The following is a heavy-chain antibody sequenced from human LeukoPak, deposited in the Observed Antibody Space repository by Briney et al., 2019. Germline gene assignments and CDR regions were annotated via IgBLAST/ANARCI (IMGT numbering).Heavy chain of an antibody. CDR3: AKDGILTGYPYYFDY. CDR1: GGSISSYY. J-gene: IGHJ4*02. CDR2: IYYSGST. D-gene: IGHD3-9*01. V-gene: IGHV4-59*01. Sequence: SETLSLTCTVSGGSISSYYWSWIRQPPGKGLEWIGYIYYSGSTNYNPSLKSRVTISVDTSKNQFSLKLSSVTAADTAVYYCAKDGILTGYPYYFDYWGQGTLVTVSS.